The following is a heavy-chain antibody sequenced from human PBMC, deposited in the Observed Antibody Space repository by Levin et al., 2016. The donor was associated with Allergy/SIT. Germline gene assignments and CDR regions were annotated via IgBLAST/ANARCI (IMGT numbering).Heavy chain of an antibody. CDR1: GFTFSSYA. CDR2: ISGSGSVT. D-gene: IGHD2/OR15-2a*01. V-gene: IGHV3-23*01. J-gene: IGHJ4*02. Sequence: GESLKISCAASGFTFSSYAMSWVRQAPGKGLEWVSGISGSGSVTYYADSVKGRFTISRDNSKNTLYLQMSSLRAEDTALYYCARRYCESTTCYGAFDFWGRGTLVTVSS. CDR3: ARRYCESTTCYGAFDF.